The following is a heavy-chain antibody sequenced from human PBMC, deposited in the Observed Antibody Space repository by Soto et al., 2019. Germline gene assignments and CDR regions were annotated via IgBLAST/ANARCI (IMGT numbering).Heavy chain of an antibody. Sequence: GASVKVSCKASGYTFTGYYMHWVRQAPGQGLEWMGWINPNSGGTNYAQKFQGWVTMTRDTSISTAYMELSRLRSDDTAVYYCARGNFYGLYDILTGYSSGYYGMDVWGQGTTVTVSS. D-gene: IGHD3-9*01. CDR1: GYTFTGYY. CDR2: INPNSGGT. V-gene: IGHV1-2*04. CDR3: ARGNFYGLYDILTGYSSGYYGMDV. J-gene: IGHJ6*02.